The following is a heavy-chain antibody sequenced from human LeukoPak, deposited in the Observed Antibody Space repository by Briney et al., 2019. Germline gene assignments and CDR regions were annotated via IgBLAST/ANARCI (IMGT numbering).Heavy chain of an antibody. J-gene: IGHJ3*02. CDR1: GFTFSSYS. CDR2: ISSSSSYI. Sequence: AGGSLRLSCAASGFTFSSYSVNWVRQAPGKGLEWVSSISSSSSYIYYADSVKGRFTISRDNAKNSLYLQMNSLRAEDTAVYYCARDQKQWLADAFDIWGQGTMVTVSS. V-gene: IGHV3-21*01. D-gene: IGHD6-19*01. CDR3: ARDQKQWLADAFDI.